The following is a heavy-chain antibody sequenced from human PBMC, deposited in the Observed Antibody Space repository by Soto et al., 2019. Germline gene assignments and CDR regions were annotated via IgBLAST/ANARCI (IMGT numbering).Heavy chain of an antibody. CDR2: TSGSGGTT. D-gene: IGHD6-19*01. CDR1: GFTFSSFA. V-gene: IGHV3-23*01. CDR3: XXXXXXXXXXGGWPWSFDS. J-gene: IGHJ4*02. Sequence: EVQLLESGGGLVQPGGSLGLSCAASGFTFSSFAMSWVRQAPGKGLEWVSATSGSGGTTYYADSVKGRFTISRDNSKNTLYLHXXXXXXXXXXXXXXXXXXXXXXXXGGWPWSFDSWGQGALVTVSS.